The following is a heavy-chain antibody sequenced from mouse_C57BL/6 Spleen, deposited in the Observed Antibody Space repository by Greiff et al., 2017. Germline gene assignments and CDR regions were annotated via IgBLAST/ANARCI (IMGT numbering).Heavy chain of an antibody. CDR3: AREGLLRYYFDY. CDR2: IDPNSGGT. D-gene: IGHD2-3*01. CDR1: GYTFTSYW. V-gene: IGHV1-72*01. J-gene: IGHJ2*01. Sequence: QVQLQQPGAELVKPGASVKLSCKASGYTFTSYWMHWVKQRPGRCLEWIGRIDPNSGGTKYNEKFKSKATLTVDKPSSTAYMQLSSLTSEDSAVYYCAREGLLRYYFDYWGQGTTLTVSS.